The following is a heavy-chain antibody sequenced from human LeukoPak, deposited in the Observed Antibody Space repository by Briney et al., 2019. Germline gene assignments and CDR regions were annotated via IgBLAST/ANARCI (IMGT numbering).Heavy chain of an antibody. CDR1: GGSISSYY. Sequence: PSETLSLTCTVSGGSISSYYWSWIRQPPGKGLEWIGYIYYSGSTNYNPSLKSRVTISVDTSKNQFSLKLSSVPAADTAVDYCARGSKYSSSWYFDYWGQGTLVTVSS. CDR3: ARGSKYSSSWYFDY. J-gene: IGHJ4*02. CDR2: IYYSGST. V-gene: IGHV4-59*01. D-gene: IGHD6-13*01.